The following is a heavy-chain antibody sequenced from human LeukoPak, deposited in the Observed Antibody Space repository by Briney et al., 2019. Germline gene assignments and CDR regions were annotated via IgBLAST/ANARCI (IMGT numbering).Heavy chain of an antibody. CDR3: ARGLPATLLDY. CDR1: GFTFSDYY. CDR2: ISSSDTTI. J-gene: IGHJ4*02. Sequence: PGGSLRLSCVASGFTFSDYYMSWIRQAPGKGLEWVSYISSSDTTIYYADSVKGRFTTSRDNAKNSLYLQMNSLRVEDTAVYYCARGLPATLLDYWGQGTLVTVSS. D-gene: IGHD2-2*01. V-gene: IGHV3-11*01.